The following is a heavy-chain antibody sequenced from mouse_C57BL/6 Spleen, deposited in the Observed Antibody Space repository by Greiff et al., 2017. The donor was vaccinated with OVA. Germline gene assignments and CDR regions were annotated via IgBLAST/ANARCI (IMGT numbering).Heavy chain of an antibody. CDR2: ISYDGSN. V-gene: IGHV3-6*01. J-gene: IGHJ2*01. CDR1: GYSITSGYY. CDR3: ESYYYGSSLDY. D-gene: IGHD1-1*01. Sequence: EVQLQQSGPGLVKPSQSLSLTCSVTGYSITSGYYWNWIRQFPGNKLEWMGYISYDGSNNYNPSLKNRISITRDTSENQFFLKLNSVTTEDTATNYCESYYYGSSLDYWGQGTTLTVSS.